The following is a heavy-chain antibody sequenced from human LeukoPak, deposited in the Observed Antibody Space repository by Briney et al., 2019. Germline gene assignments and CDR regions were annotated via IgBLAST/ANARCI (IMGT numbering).Heavy chain of an antibody. V-gene: IGHV3-23*01. D-gene: IGHD4-23*01. CDR1: GFTFSSYA. CDR3: AKHQNFGADSIVDF. CDR2: ISGSGGST. Sequence: PGGSLRLSCAASGFTFSSYAMSWVRQAPGKGLEWVSDISGSGGSTYYADSVKGRLTISRDNSKNTLYLQMNTLRAEDTAVYYCAKHQNFGADSIVDFWGQGTLVTVSS. J-gene: IGHJ4*02.